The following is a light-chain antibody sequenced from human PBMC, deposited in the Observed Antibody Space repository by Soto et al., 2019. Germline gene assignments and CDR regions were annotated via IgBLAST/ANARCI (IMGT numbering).Light chain of an antibody. CDR3: SSHTSYSTRV. J-gene: IGLJ1*01. V-gene: IGLV2-14*01. CDR2: DVS. Sequence: QSVLTQPASVSGSPGQSIAISCTGTSSDVGGYNYDSWYQQHPGKAPKLMIHDVSNRPSGISDRFSGSKSGNTASLTISGLQADDEADYYCSSHTSYSTRVFGTGTKVTVL. CDR1: SSDVGGYNY.